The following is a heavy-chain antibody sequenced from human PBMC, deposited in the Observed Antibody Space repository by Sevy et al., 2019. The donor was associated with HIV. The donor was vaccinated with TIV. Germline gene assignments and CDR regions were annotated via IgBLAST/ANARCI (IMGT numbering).Heavy chain of an antibody. D-gene: IGHD2-21*02. J-gene: IGHJ3*02. V-gene: IGHV3-7*01. CDR3: ARGGDDGAFDI. CDR2: IKQGGSEK. CDR1: GFTFSSYW. Sequence: CGCLRLSCAASGFTFSSYWMSWVRQAPGKGLERVANIKQGGSEKYYVDSVKGRFTISRVNAKNSLYLQMNSLRAEDTAVDYCARGGDDGAFDIWGQGTMVTVSS.